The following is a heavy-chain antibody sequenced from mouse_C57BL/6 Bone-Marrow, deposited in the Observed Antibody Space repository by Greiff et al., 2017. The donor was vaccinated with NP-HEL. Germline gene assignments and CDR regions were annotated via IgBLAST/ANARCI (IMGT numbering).Heavy chain of an antibody. CDR3: ARGGYDHEDDYDY. J-gene: IGHJ2*01. CDR1: GFTFSSYA. Sequence: EVKLVESGGGLVKPGGSLKLSCAASGFTFSSYAMSWVRQTPEKRLEWVATISDGGSYTYYPDNVKGRFTISRDNAKNNLYLQMSNLKSEDTAMYYCARGGYDHEDDYDYWGQGTTLTVSS. V-gene: IGHV5-4*03. CDR2: ISDGGSYT. D-gene: IGHD2-4*01.